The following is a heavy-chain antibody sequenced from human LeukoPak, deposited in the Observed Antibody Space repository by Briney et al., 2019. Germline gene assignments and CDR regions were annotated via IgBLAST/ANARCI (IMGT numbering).Heavy chain of an antibody. J-gene: IGHJ4*02. V-gene: IGHV4-31*03. Sequence: SQTLSLTCTFSGGSISSGGYYWRWIRQHPGKGLEWIGYIYYSGSTYYNPSLKSRVTISVDTSKNQFSLKLSSVTAADTAVYYCARVGRGYYGSGSYFPDYWGQGTLVTVSS. D-gene: IGHD3-10*01. CDR1: GGSISSGGYY. CDR3: ARVGRGYYGSGSYFPDY. CDR2: IYYSGST.